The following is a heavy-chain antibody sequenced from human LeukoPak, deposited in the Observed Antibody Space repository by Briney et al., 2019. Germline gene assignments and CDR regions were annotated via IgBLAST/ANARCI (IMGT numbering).Heavy chain of an antibody. D-gene: IGHD1-26*01. CDR2: IISILGIA. Sequence: SVTVSCTASGGTFSSYAISWVRQAPGQGLEWMGRIISILGIANYAQMFQGRVTITADKSTSTAYMEPSSLRSEDTAVYYCASMGGVYYYYGMDVWGQGTTVTVSS. CDR3: ASMGGVYYYYGMDV. J-gene: IGHJ6*02. V-gene: IGHV1-69*04. CDR1: GGTFSSYA.